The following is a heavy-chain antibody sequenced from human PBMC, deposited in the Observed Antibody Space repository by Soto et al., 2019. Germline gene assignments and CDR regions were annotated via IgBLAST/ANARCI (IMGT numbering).Heavy chain of an antibody. CDR1: GFTFSSYA. V-gene: IGHV3-23*01. CDR2: ISGSGGST. CDR3: GKVVVFAVPAPFDY. J-gene: IGHJ4*02. D-gene: IGHD6-19*01. Sequence: LRLSCAASGFTFSSYAVSWVRQAPGKGLEWVSAISGSGGSTYYADSVKGRFTISRDNSKNTLYLQMNSLRAEDTAVYYCGKVVVFAVPAPFDYWGQGPLATVPS.